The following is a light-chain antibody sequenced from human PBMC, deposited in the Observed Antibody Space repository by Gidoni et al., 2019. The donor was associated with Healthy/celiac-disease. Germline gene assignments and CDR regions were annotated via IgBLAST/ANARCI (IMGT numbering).Light chain of an antibody. CDR2: AAS. Sequence: IQMTHSPSSLSASVRDRVNITCRASQGIRNDLGWYQQKPGKAPKVLIYAASSLQSGVPSRFSGSGSGTDFTLTISSLQPEDFGTYYCLQNYNFPLTFGRXTKVEIK. J-gene: IGKJ4*01. CDR1: QGIRND. CDR3: LQNYNFPLT. V-gene: IGKV1-6*01.